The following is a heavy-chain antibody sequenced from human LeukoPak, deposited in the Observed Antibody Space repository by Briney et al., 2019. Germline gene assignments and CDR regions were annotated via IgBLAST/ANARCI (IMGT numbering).Heavy chain of an antibody. CDR3: ARSSYCTNGVCYMGY. D-gene: IGHD2-8*01. J-gene: IGHJ4*02. V-gene: IGHV1-46*01. Sequence: GASVKVSCKASGYSFTSYYLHWVRQAPGQGLEWMGIINPSGGSTNYAQKVQGRVTMTRDTSTSTVYMELSSLRSEDTAVYYCARSSYCTNGVCYMGYWGQGTLVTVSS. CDR1: GYSFTSYY. CDR2: INPSGGST.